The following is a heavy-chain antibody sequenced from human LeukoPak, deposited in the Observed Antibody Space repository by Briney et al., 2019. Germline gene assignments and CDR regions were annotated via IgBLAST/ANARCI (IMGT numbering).Heavy chain of an antibody. Sequence: PSETLSLTCTVSGGSISSGSYYWSWIRQPAGKGLEWIGRIYTSGSTNYNPSLKSRVTISVDTSKNQFSLKLSSVTAADTAVYYCASQRGYSYGSWGQGTMVTVSS. CDR1: GGSISSGSYY. D-gene: IGHD5-18*01. J-gene: IGHJ3*01. CDR3: ASQRGYSYGS. V-gene: IGHV4-61*02. CDR2: IYTSGST.